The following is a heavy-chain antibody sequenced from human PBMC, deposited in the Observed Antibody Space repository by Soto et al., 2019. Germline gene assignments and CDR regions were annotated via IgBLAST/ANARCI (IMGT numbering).Heavy chain of an antibody. CDR1: GFRFNNYA. Sequence: QVQLVESGGGVVQPGGSLRLSCAASGFRFNNYAIDWVRQAPGKGLEWVAFISFDGRKQYYGDSVQGRFSISRDDSKNTVLLQMSSLRPEDTAVYSCAKTIGIRLGELAPDFWGQGTLVTVSS. J-gene: IGHJ4*02. CDR3: AKTIGIRLGELAPDF. CDR2: ISFDGRKQ. D-gene: IGHD3-16*01. V-gene: IGHV3-30*18.